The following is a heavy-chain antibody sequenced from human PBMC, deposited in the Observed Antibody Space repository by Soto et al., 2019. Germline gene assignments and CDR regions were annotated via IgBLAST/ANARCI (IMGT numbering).Heavy chain of an antibody. CDR3: ARYLGYGYWYFDL. CDR2: IIPILGIA. CDR1: GGTFSSYT. Sequence: QVQLVQSGAEVKKPGSSVKVSCKASGGTFSSYTISWVRQAPGQGLEWMGRIIPILGIANYAQKFPSRVTITADKSTSTASMELSSLRSEDTAVYYCARYLGYGYWYFDLWGRGALVTVSS. D-gene: IGHD5-18*01. V-gene: IGHV1-69*02. J-gene: IGHJ2*01.